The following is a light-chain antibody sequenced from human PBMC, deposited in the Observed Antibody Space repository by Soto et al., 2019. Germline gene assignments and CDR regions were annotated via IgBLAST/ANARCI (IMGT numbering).Light chain of an antibody. CDR3: CSYAGSYTFGV. CDR2: DVS. Sequence: QSALTQPRSVSGSPGQSVTISCTGTRSDVGGYNYVSWYQQYPGKAPKLMIYDVSKRPSGVPDCFSGSKSGNTASLTVSGLQAEDEADYYCCSYAGSYTFGVFGGGTKLTVL. J-gene: IGLJ2*01. CDR1: RSDVGGYNY. V-gene: IGLV2-11*01.